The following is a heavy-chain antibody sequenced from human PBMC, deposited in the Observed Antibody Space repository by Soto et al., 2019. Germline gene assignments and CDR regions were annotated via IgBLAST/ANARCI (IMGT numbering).Heavy chain of an antibody. CDR2: IGADNGTT. CDR3: ARVASLYSGSKPFDY. J-gene: IGHJ4*02. Sequence: ASVKVSCKASGGTFSSYAISWVRQAPGQGLEWMGRIGADNGTTKYAQVFQGRVTMTTDTSTSTAYMELTSLRSEDTAVYYCARVASLYSGSKPFDYWGQGTLVTVSS. V-gene: IGHV1-18*01. CDR1: GGTFSSYA. D-gene: IGHD1-26*01.